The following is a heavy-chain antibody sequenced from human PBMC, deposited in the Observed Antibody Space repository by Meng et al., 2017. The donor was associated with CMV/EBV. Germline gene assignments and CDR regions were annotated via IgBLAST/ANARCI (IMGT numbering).Heavy chain of an antibody. CDR3: ASDQTSAYDSRGYYHY. V-gene: IGHV3-7*01. J-gene: IGHJ4*02. CDR2: IKQDVSEK. CDR1: GFTSSSKW. D-gene: IGHD3-22*01. Sequence: GGSLRLSCAASGFTSSSKWISWVRQIPGKGLEWVASIKQDVSEKYYVDSVKGRFTISRDNAKNSLYLQMSSLRAEDTAVYYCASDQTSAYDSRGYYHYWGQGTMVTVSS.